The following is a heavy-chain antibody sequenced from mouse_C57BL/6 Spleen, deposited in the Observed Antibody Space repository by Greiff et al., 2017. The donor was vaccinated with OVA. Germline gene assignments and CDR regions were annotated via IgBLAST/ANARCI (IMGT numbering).Heavy chain of an antibody. CDR1: GFTFSSYG. Sequence: EVMLVESGGDLVKPGGSLKLSCAASGFTFSSYGMSWVRQTPDKRLEWVATISSGGSYTYYPDSVKGRFTISRDNAKNTLYLQMSSLKSEDTAMYYCARNSDYYGSSYGYFDYWGQGTTLTVSS. V-gene: IGHV5-6*01. D-gene: IGHD1-1*01. CDR3: ARNSDYYGSSYGYFDY. J-gene: IGHJ2*01. CDR2: ISSGGSYT.